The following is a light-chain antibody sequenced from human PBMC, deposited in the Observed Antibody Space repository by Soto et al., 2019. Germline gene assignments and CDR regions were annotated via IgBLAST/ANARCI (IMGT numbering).Light chain of an antibody. V-gene: IGKV1-12*01. Sequence: DIQMTQSPSSVSASVGDRVTITCRASQGISSWLAWYQQKPGKAPKLLIYAASSLQSGVPSRFSGSGSRAYCPLTMNSPQPEDFATYYCQQANNFPFTFGPGTKVHIK. CDR3: QQANNFPFT. J-gene: IGKJ3*01. CDR1: QGISSW. CDR2: AAS.